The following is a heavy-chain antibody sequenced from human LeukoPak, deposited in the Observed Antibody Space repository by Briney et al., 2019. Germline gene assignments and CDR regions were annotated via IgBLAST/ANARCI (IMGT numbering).Heavy chain of an antibody. CDR3: ARGAITMIVVVIRNAFDI. V-gene: IGHV1-2*02. J-gene: IGHJ3*02. CDR2: INPNSGGT. Sequence: GASVKVSCKASGYTFTGYYMHWVRQAPGQGLEWMGWINPNSGGTNYAQKFQGRVTMTRDTSISTAYMELSRLRSDDTAVYYCARGAITMIVVVIRNAFDIWGQGTMVTVSS. D-gene: IGHD3-22*01. CDR1: GYTFTGYY.